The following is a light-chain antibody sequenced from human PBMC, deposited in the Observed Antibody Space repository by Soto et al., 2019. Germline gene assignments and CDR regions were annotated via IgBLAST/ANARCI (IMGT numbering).Light chain of an antibody. V-gene: IGLV3-21*02. CDR1: NLGSKS. CDR3: QVWDSNGDVVV. J-gene: IGLJ2*01. Sequence: SYVLTQPPSVSVAPGQTARMTCGGDNLGSKSVHWYQQKPGQAPVLVVYDDTERPAGIPDRFSGSNSGNTATLTISRVEAGHEADYYCQVWDSNGDVVVFGGGTKLTVL. CDR2: DDT.